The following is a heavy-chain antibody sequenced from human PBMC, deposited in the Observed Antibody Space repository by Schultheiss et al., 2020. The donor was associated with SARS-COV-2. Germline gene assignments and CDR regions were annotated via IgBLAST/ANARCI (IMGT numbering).Heavy chain of an antibody. D-gene: IGHD5-18*01. CDR2: ISAYNGNT. V-gene: IGHV1-18*01. J-gene: IGHJ4*02. CDR1: GYTFTSYG. Sequence: ASVKVSCKASGYTFTSYGISWVRQAPGQGLEWMGWISAYNGNTNYAQKLQGRVTMTTDTSTTTAYMELRGLRSDDTAIYYCARGFGKAYSSGYGPSNSDYWGQGTLVTVSS. CDR3: ARGFGKAYSSGYGPSNSDY.